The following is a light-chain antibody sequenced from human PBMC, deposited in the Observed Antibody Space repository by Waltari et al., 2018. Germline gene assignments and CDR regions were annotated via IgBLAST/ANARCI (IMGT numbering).Light chain of an antibody. CDR3: QQYYDWPPWT. V-gene: IGKV3D-15*01. CDR2: GAF. Sequence: EIVMTQSPATLSVSPGERATISCRASQSVSGNLAWYQQKPGQAPRLIIHGAFTRATGIPARFSGSGSGTEFSLTISSLQSEDFAIYYCQQYYDWPPWTFGQGTKVEL. CDR1: QSVSGN. J-gene: IGKJ1*01.